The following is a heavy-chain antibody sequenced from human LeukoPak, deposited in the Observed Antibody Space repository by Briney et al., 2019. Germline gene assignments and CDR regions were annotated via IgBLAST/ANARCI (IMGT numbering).Heavy chain of an antibody. CDR2: INSDGSST. D-gene: IGHD6-19*01. V-gene: IGHV3-74*01. CDR3: ARGGSYSSGWYDYMDV. J-gene: IGHJ6*03. CDR1: GFTFSSYW. Sequence: GGSLRLSCAASGFTFSSYWMHWVHQAPGKGLVWVSRINSDGSSTSYAGSVKGRFTISRDNAKNTLYLQMNSLRAEDTAVYYCARGGSYSSGWYDYMDVWGKGTTVTVSS.